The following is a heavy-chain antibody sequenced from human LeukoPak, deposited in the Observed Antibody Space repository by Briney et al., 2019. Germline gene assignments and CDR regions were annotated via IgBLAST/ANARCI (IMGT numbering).Heavy chain of an antibody. CDR1: GGSISSSSYY. V-gene: IGHV4-39*07. CDR3: XRAAGMADSSGYYWSSWFDY. D-gene: IGHD3-22*01. Sequence: SXTLSXTCTVSGGSISSSSYYWGWIRQSPEKGLEWIGSFYYSVSTYHNPTVKSRVTISGDTSKNQFSLNLSSVTAADTAVYYXXRAAGMADSSGYYWSSWFDYWGQGTLVTVSS. J-gene: IGHJ4*02. CDR2: FYYSVST.